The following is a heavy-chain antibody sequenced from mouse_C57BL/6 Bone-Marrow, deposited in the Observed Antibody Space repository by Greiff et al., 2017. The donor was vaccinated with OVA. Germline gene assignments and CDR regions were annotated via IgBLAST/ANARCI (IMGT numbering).Heavy chain of an antibody. CDR1: GYAFSSYW. Sequence: QVQLQQSGAELVKPGASVKISCKASGYAFSSYWMNWVKQRPGKGLEWIGQIYPGDGDTNYNGKFKGKATLTADKSSSTAYMQLSILTSEDSAVYFCARKGYYGSWYFDVWGTGTTVTVSS. J-gene: IGHJ1*03. V-gene: IGHV1-80*01. D-gene: IGHD1-1*01. CDR2: IYPGDGDT. CDR3: ARKGYYGSWYFDV.